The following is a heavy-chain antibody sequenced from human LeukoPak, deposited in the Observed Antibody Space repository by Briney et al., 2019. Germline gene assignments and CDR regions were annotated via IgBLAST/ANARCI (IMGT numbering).Heavy chain of an antibody. J-gene: IGHJ4*02. CDR3: ASLGYCSSTSCYADY. D-gene: IGHD2-2*01. V-gene: IGHV1-18*01. Sequence: ASVKVSCKASGYTFTSYGISWVRQAPGQGLEWMGWISAYNGNTNYAQKLQGRVTMTTDTSTSTAYMELGSLRSDDTAVYYCASLGYCSSTSCYADYWGQGTLVTVSS. CDR1: GYTFTSYG. CDR2: ISAYNGNT.